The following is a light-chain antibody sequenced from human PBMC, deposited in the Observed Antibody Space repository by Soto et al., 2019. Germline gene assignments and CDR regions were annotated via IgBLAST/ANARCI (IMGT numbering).Light chain of an antibody. CDR1: SSNIGAGYD. V-gene: IGLV1-40*01. CDR3: QSCDSSLSGSGV. Sequence: QSALTQPPSVSGAPGQRVTISCTGSSSNIGAGYDVHWYQQLPGTAPKLLIYRNTNRPSGVPDRFSGSKSGTSASLATTGLQAEDEADYYCQSCDSSLSGSGVFGTGTKLTVL. J-gene: IGLJ1*01. CDR2: RNT.